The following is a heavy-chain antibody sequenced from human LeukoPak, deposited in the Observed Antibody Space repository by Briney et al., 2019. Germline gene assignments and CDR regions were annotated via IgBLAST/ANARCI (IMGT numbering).Heavy chain of an antibody. CDR3: AREIAVAGTWYFDL. Sequence: GGSLRLSCAACGFTFSNYDMHGVRQARGKGLEWVSGISTAGETNYPGSLKGRFTISRENAKNSVYLQMNSLRAGDTAVYYCAREIAVAGTWYFDLWGRGTLVTVSS. J-gene: IGHJ2*01. CDR2: ISTAGET. CDR1: GFTFSNYD. V-gene: IGHV3-13*01. D-gene: IGHD6-19*01.